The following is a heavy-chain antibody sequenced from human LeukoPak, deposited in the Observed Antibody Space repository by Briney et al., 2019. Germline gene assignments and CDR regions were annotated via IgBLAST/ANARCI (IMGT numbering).Heavy chain of an antibody. V-gene: IGHV3-30*02. J-gene: IGHJ4*02. CDR3: AKDWGGGYSHFFDY. CDR2: ILYVGSNR. CDR1: GFTFSSYG. Sequence: GGSLRLSCAASGFTFSSYGMHWVRQAPGKGLEWVAFILYVGSNRDCADSVKGRFTISRDISKSTLYLQMNSLRAEDTAVYYCAKDWGGGYSHFFDYWGQGTLVTVSP. D-gene: IGHD5-24*01.